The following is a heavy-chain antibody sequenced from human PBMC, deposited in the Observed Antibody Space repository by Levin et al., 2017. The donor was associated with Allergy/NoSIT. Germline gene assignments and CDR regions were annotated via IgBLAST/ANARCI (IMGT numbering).Heavy chain of an antibody. Sequence: GESLKISCAASGFTFSSYVIHWVRQAPGKGLEWVAVMSYDGSNDYYADSFKGRFTISRDNSKNTLYLQMNSLRAEDTAVYYCARGLGNSYVDYWGQGTLVTVSS. CDR1: GFTFSSYV. V-gene: IGHV3-30-3*01. J-gene: IGHJ4*02. CDR2: MSYDGSND. D-gene: IGHD5-18*01. CDR3: ARGLGNSYVDY.